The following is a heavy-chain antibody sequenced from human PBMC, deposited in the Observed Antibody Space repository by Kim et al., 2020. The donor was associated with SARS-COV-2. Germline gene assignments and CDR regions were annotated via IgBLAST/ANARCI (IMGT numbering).Heavy chain of an antibody. D-gene: IGHD1-26*01. CDR3: ARSIVGAPKGGYFDY. V-gene: IGHV4-34*01. CDR2: INHSGST. Sequence: SETLSLTCAVYGGSFSGYYWSWIRQPPGKGLEWIGEINHSGSTNYNPSLKSRVTISVDTSKNQFPLKLSSVTAADTAVYYCARSIVGAPKGGYFDYWGQGTLVTVSS. CDR1: GGSFSGYY. J-gene: IGHJ4*02.